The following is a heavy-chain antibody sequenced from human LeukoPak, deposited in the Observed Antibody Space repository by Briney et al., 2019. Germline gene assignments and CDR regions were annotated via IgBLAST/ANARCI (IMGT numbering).Heavy chain of an antibody. Sequence: ASVKVSCKASGYTFTNYGISWVRQAPGQGPEWMGWISTYNGNTNYAQKLQDRVTMTRDTSISTAYMELSRLRSDDTAVYYCARVSNTAMVTLPYWGQGTLVTVSS. V-gene: IGHV1-18*01. J-gene: IGHJ4*02. CDR1: GYTFTNYG. D-gene: IGHD5-18*01. CDR2: ISTYNGNT. CDR3: ARVSNTAMVTLPY.